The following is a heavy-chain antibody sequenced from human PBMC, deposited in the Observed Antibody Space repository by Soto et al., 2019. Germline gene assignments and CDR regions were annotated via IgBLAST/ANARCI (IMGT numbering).Heavy chain of an antibody. CDR2: IIPIFGTA. V-gene: IGHV1-69*13. CDR3: ARDHSRPLAGINGMDV. CDR1: GGTFSSYA. D-gene: IGHD6-13*01. J-gene: IGHJ6*02. Sequence: SGKVSCKASGGTFSSYAISWVRQAPGQGLEWMGGIIPIFGTANYAQKFQGRVTITADESTSTAYMELSSLRSEDTAVYYCARDHSRPLAGINGMDVWGQGTTVTVSS.